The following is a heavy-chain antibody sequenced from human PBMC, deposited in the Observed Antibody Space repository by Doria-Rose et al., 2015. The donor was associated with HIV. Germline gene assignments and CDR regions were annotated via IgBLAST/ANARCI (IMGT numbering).Heavy chain of an antibody. Sequence: VQLQESGGGLVKPGGSLRLSCAASGFTFSSYNLNWVRQAPGEGLEWVSSIGSSSDYIYYADSLKGRFTISRDNAKNSLYLQINSLRAEDTAVYYCARDGPTVAAFDIWGQGTMVTVSS. CDR1: GFTFSSYN. CDR2: IGSSSDYI. D-gene: IGHD4-17*01. V-gene: IGHV3-21*01. J-gene: IGHJ3*02. CDR3: ARDGPTVAAFDI.